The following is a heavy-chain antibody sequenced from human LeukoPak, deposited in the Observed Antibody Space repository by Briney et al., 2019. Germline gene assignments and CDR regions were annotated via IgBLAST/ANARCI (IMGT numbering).Heavy chain of an antibody. CDR3: ARGEARFDY. CDR1: GGSFSGYY. CDR2: INHSGST. Sequence: PSETLSLTCAVYGGSFSGYYWSWIRQPPGKGLEWIGEINHSGSTNYNPSLKSRVTISVDTSKNQFSLKLSPVTAADTAVYYCARGEARFDYWGQGALVTVSS. V-gene: IGHV4-34*01. J-gene: IGHJ4*02.